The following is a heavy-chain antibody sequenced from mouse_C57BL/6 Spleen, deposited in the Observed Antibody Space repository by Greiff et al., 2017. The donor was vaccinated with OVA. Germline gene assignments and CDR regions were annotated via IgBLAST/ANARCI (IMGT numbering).Heavy chain of an antibody. CDR3: ARNDYYGSSYVYFDY. V-gene: IGHV1-26*01. CDR1: GYTFTDYY. J-gene: IGHJ2*01. Sequence: EVKLQQSGPELVKPGASVKISCKASGYTFTDYYMNWVKQSHGKSLEWIGDINPNNGGTSYNQKFKGKATLTVDKSSSTAYMELRSLTSEDSAVYYCARNDYYGSSYVYFDYWGQGTTLTVSS. D-gene: IGHD1-1*01. CDR2: INPNNGGT.